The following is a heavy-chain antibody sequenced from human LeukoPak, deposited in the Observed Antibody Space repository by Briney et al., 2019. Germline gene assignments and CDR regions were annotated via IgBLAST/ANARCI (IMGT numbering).Heavy chain of an antibody. Sequence: SETLSLTCTVSGGSISSSSHYWGWIRQPPGKGLEWIGSIYYSGNTYYNPSLRSRVTTSVDTSKSQFSLKLSSVTAADTAVYYCARLGIEYCSSTSCSRTAFDYWGQGTLVTVSS. CDR3: ARLGIEYCSSTSCSRTAFDY. CDR1: GGSISSSSHY. J-gene: IGHJ4*02. CDR2: IYYSGNT. V-gene: IGHV4-39*01. D-gene: IGHD2-2*01.